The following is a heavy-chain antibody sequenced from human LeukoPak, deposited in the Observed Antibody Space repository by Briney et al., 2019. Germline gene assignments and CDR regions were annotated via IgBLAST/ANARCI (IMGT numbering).Heavy chain of an antibody. CDR1: GISLSNYA. CDR2: ISERGGST. CDR3: AKRGVVIRGLLVIGYHQEAYHYDF. V-gene: IGHV3-23*01. J-gene: IGHJ4*02. Sequence: GGSLRLSCVVSGISLSNYAMTWVRQAPGKGLEGVSYISERGGSTTYADSVKGRFTISRDTSLNTLYLQMNNLRAEDTAVYFCAKRGVVIRGLLVIGYHQEAYHYDFWGQGVLVTVSS. D-gene: IGHD3-10*01.